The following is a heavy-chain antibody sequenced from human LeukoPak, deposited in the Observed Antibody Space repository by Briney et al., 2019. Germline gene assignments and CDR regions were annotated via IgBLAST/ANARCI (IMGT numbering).Heavy chain of an antibody. J-gene: IGHJ4*02. D-gene: IGHD4-17*01. Sequence: SGPTLVNPTQTLTLTCTFSGFSLSTSGVGVGWIRKPPGKALEWLALIYWNDDNRYSPSLKRRLTITKDTSKNQVVLTMTNMDPVDTATYYCAHYGDYRFLYYFDYWGQGTLVTVSS. V-gene: IGHV2-5*01. CDR1: GFSLSTSGVG. CDR3: AHYGDYRFLYYFDY. CDR2: IYWNDDN.